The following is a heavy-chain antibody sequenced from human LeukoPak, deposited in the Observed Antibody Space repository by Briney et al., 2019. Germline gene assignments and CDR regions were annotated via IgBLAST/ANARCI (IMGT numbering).Heavy chain of an antibody. Sequence: GGSLRLSCAASGFTFSSYAMHWVRQAPGKGLEWVAVISYDGSNKYYADSVKGRFTIPRDNAKNSLYLQMNSLRAEDTAVYYCARGVSFRMVGTATDFDYWGQGTLVTVSS. CDR3: ARGVSFRMVGTATDFDY. J-gene: IGHJ4*02. V-gene: IGHV3-30-3*01. D-gene: IGHD2-21*02. CDR2: ISYDGSNK. CDR1: GFTFSSYA.